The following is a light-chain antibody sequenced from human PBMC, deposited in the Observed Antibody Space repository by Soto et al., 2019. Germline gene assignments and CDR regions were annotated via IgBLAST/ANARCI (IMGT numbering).Light chain of an antibody. CDR1: QTISSW. CDR2: KAS. V-gene: IGKV1-5*03. Sequence: EIPITQAPSPMSGAVGASVPITCRASQTISSWLAWYQKKQGKAPKLLIYKASTLKSGVPSRFSGSGSGTELTITLSRLQSDDGETYDGQHYKGYSEAFRQGTKVDNK. J-gene: IGKJ1*01. CDR3: QHYKGYSEA.